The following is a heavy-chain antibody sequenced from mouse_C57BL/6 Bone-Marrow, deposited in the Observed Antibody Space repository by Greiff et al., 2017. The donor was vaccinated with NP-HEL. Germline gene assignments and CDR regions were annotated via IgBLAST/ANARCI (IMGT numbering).Heavy chain of an antibody. CDR2: INYDGSST. V-gene: IGHV5-16*01. D-gene: IGHD1-1*02. CDR3: ARDPVGYFDY. J-gene: IGHJ2*01. Sequence: EVQLVESEGGLVQPGSSMKLSCTASGFTFSDYYMAWVRQVPEKGLEWVANINYDGSSTYYLDSLKSRFIISRDNAKNILYLQMSSLKSEDTATYYCARDPVGYFDYWGQGTTLTVSS. CDR1: GFTFSDYY.